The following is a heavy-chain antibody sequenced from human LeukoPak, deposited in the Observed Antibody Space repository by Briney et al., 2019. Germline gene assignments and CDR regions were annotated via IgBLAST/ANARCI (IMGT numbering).Heavy chain of an antibody. Sequence: GGSLRLSCAASGLTFTFSTSGIHWVRQAPGKGLEWVAFIQYDGSEKYYADSVKGRCTTSRENSKNTVYLQMNSLTGGDTAIYYCAREGGTIEIGEFDYWGQGTLVTVSS. CDR2: IQYDGSEK. D-gene: IGHD3-16*02. CDR1: GLTFTFSTSG. CDR3: AREGGTIEIGEFDY. V-gene: IGHV3-30*02. J-gene: IGHJ4*02.